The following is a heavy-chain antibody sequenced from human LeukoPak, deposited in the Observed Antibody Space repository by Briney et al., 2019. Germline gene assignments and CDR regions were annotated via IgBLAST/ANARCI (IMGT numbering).Heavy chain of an antibody. Sequence: GGSLRLSCAASGFTFSSYAMSWVRQAPGKGLEWVSAISGSGGSTYYADSVKGRFTIPRDNSKNTLYLQMNSLRAEDTAVYYCAKGGAAAGTTPYYFDYWGQGTLVTVSS. V-gene: IGHV3-23*01. CDR1: GFTFSSYA. D-gene: IGHD6-13*01. J-gene: IGHJ4*02. CDR3: AKGGAAAGTTPYYFDY. CDR2: ISGSGGST.